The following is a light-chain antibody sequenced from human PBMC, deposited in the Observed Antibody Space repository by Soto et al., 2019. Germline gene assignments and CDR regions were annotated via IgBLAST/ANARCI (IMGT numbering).Light chain of an antibody. CDR2: ETS. CDR1: QRVNRW. CDR3: QKYNSYSRT. J-gene: IGKJ1*01. Sequence: DIRRTQSPSTLSASVGDRVTITCRASQRVNRWLAWYQQKPGKAPKLLIYETSSLESGVPSRFGGSGSGTEFTLTISSLQTDDFAIYYCQKYNSYSRTVGQGTKVDIK. V-gene: IGKV1-5*03.